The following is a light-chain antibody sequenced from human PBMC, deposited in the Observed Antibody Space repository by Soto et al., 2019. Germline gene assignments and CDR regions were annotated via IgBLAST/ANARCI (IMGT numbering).Light chain of an antibody. Sequence: EMVMTQSPATLSVSPGERATLSFRASQTVSRNLAWYQQRPGQAPRLLIYDISNRATGVPARFSGSGSETEFTLTIRSLQSEDFAVYFCRQYNNWPSFGQGTRLEIK. CDR2: DIS. J-gene: IGKJ5*01. CDR3: RQYNNWPS. V-gene: IGKV3-15*01. CDR1: QTVSRN.